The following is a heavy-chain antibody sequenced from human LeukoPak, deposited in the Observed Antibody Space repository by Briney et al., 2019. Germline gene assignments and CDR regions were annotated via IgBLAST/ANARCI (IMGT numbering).Heavy chain of an antibody. CDR3: ARSTAAGPSPES. V-gene: IGHV4-59*01. Sequence: TSEPLSLTCSVSGAYINRYYWIWLPQPPGKGLEGIGYIFYTGSANYNLSLKNRVSISLDTSKNQFSLTLRSVTAADTAMYFCARSTAAGPSPESWGQGTLVTVSS. CDR2: IFYTGSA. CDR1: GAYINRYY. J-gene: IGHJ5*02. D-gene: IGHD6-13*01.